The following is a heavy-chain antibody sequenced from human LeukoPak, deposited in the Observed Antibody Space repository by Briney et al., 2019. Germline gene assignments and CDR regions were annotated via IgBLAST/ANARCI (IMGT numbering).Heavy chain of an antibody. V-gene: IGHV1-46*01. CDR1: GYTFTSYY. CDR3: ARALRIYYYFAS. D-gene: IGHD1-26*01. Sequence: ASVKVSCKASGYTFTSYYMHWVRQAPGQGLEWMGIINPSGGSTSYAQKFQGRVTMTRDMSTSTVYMELSSLRSEDTAVYYCARALRIYYYFASCGDGTLGTVSS. J-gene: IGHJ4*01. CDR2: INPSGGST.